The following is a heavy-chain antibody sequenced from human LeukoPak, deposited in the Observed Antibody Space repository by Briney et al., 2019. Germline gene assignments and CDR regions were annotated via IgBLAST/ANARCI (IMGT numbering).Heavy chain of an antibody. CDR1: GGSISSYY. Sequence: PSETLSLTCTVSGGSISSYYWSWIRQPPGRGLEWIGYIYYSGSTNYNPSLKSRVTISVDTSKNQFSLKLSTVTAADTAVYYCARRSGYDSLDYWARGPWSPSPQ. J-gene: IGHJ4*02. D-gene: IGHD5-12*01. V-gene: IGHV4-59*01. CDR2: IYYSGST. CDR3: ARRSGYDSLDY.